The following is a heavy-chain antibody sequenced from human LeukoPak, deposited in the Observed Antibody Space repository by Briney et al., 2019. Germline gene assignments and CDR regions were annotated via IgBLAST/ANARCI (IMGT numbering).Heavy chain of an antibody. CDR2: MNHSGST. D-gene: IGHD6-6*01. V-gene: IGHV4-34*01. CDR3: ASGIAARAGRY. J-gene: IGHJ4*02. Sequence: SETLSLTCAVYGGSFSGYYWSWIRQPPGNGLEWIGEMNHSGSTNYNPSLKSRVTISVDTSKNQFSLKLSSVTAADTAVYYCASGIAARAGRYWGQGTLVTVSS. CDR1: GGSFSGYY.